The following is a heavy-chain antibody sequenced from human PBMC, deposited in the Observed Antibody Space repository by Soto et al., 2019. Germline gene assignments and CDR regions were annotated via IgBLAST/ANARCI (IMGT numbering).Heavy chain of an antibody. Sequence: GSLRLSCAASGFTFSSYSMNWVRQAPGKGLEWVSSISSSSSYIYYADSVKGRFTISRDNAKNSLYLQMNSLRAGDTAVYYCARGAQGADYRDFYYYYGMDVWGQGTAGTVS. D-gene: IGHD4-4*01. CDR2: ISSSSSYI. J-gene: IGHJ6*02. V-gene: IGHV3-21*01. CDR1: GFTFSSYS. CDR3: ARGAQGADYRDFYYYYGMDV.